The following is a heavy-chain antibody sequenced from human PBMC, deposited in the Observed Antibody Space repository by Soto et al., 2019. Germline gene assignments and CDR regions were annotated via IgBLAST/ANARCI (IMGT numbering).Heavy chain of an antibody. CDR2: ISYDGSNK. J-gene: IGHJ4*02. CDR1: GFTFSSYA. CDR3: ARDFGVDTEGIDY. Sequence: GASLKISCAASGFTFSSYAMHWVRQAPGKGLEWVAVISYDGSNKYYADSVKGRFTISRDNSKNTLYLQMNSLRAEDTAVYYCARDFGVDTEGIDYWGQGTLVTVSS. D-gene: IGHD5-18*01. V-gene: IGHV3-30-3*01.